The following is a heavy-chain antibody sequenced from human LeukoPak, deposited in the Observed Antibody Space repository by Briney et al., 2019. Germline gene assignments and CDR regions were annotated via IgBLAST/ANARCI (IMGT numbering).Heavy chain of an antibody. Sequence: GGSLRLSCAASTFTVSSYAISWVRQAPGKGLEWVSAISGSGGSTYYADSVKGRFTISRDNSKNTLYLQMNSLRAEDTAVYYCAKDRGILTALDYWGQGTLVTVSS. V-gene: IGHV3-23*01. CDR1: TFTVSSYA. CDR2: ISGSGGST. J-gene: IGHJ4*02. D-gene: IGHD3-9*01. CDR3: AKDRGILTALDY.